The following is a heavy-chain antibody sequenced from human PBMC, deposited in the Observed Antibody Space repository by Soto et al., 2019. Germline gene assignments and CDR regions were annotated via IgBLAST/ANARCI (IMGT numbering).Heavy chain of an antibody. Sequence: GGSLRLSCAASGFTFSDYYMSWIRQAPGKGLEWVSYISSSGSTIYYADSVKGRFTISRDNAKNSLYLQMNSLRAEDKAVYYCARDDGGWLYSNGMDGYYYYMDVWGKGTTVTVSS. CDR1: GFTFSDYY. J-gene: IGHJ6*03. V-gene: IGHV3-11*01. CDR2: ISSSGSTI. D-gene: IGHD2-8*01. CDR3: ARDDGGWLYSNGMDGYYYYMDV.